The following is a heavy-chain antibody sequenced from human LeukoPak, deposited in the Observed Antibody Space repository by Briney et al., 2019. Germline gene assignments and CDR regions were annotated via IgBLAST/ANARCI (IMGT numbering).Heavy chain of an antibody. CDR3: ARSYYYDSSHTVDY. CDR2: IWYDGSNK. D-gene: IGHD3-22*01. Sequence: GRSLRLSCAASGFTFSSYGMHWVRQAPGKGLEWVAVIWYDGSNKYYADSVKGRFTISRDNSKNTLYLQMNSLRAEDTAVYYCARSYYYDSSHTVDYWGQGTLVAVSS. V-gene: IGHV3-33*01. J-gene: IGHJ4*02. CDR1: GFTFSSYG.